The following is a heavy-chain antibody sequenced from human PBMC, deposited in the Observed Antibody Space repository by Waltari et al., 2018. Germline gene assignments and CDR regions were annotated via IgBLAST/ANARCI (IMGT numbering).Heavy chain of an antibody. CDR2: INQSGST. V-gene: IGHV4-34*01. Sequence: QVQLQQWGAGLLKPSETLSLTCAVYGGSFSGYYWTWIRQSPGKGLEWIGEINQSGSTNYNPSLKSRVTISVDTSKNQFSLKLSSVTAADTAVYYCARGQRLQNWFDPWGQGALVTVSS. J-gene: IGHJ5*02. CDR3: ARGQRLQNWFDP. D-gene: IGHD4-4*01. CDR1: GGSFSGYY.